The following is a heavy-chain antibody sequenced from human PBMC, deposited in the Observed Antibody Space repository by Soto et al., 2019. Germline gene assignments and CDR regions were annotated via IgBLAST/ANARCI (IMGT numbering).Heavy chain of an antibody. V-gene: IGHV3-21*01. CDR1: GFTFSSYS. CDR3: ARDYREYSSSSYAYPFWVDAFDI. D-gene: IGHD6-6*01. CDR2: ISSSSSYI. J-gene: IGHJ3*02. Sequence: EVQLVESGGGLVKPGGSLRLSCAASGFTFSSYSMNWVRQAPGKGLEWVSSISSSSSYIYYADSVKGRFTISRDNAKNSLYLQMNSLRAEDTAVYYCARDYREYSSSSYAYPFWVDAFDIWGQGTMVTVSS.